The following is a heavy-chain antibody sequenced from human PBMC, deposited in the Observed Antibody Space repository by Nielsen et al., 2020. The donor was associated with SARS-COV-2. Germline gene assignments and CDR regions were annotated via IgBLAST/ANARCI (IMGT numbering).Heavy chain of an antibody. CDR1: GFTVSSNY. CDR3: ARDLGGVFDY. J-gene: IGHJ4*02. D-gene: IGHD3-16*01. V-gene: IGHV3-53*04. CDR2: IYSGGST. Sequence: ESLKISCAASGFTVSSNYMSWVRQAPGKGLEWVSVIYSGGSTYYADSVKGRFTISRHNSKNTLYLQMNSLRAEDTAVYYCARDLGGVFDYWGQGTLVTVSS.